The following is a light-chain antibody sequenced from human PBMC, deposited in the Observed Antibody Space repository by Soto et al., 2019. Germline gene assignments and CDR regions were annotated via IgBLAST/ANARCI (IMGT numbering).Light chain of an antibody. J-gene: IGKJ4*01. V-gene: IGKV3-15*01. CDR1: QSVTNN. Sequence: EIVMTQSPATLSVSPGERATLSCRASQSVTNNYLAWYQQKPGQAPRLLIYPVSTRATGIPARFSGSGSGTEFTLTISSLQSEDFAVYYCQQYSSWPLTFGGGTKVEIQ. CDR3: QQYSSWPLT. CDR2: PVS.